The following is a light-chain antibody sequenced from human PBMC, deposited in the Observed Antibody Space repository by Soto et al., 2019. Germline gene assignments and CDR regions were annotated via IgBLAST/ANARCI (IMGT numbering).Light chain of an antibody. V-gene: IGKV1-5*03. CDR2: KAS. CDR3: QQYNNYFLT. Sequence: DIQMTQSPSTLSASVGDRVTITCRASQSISNWLAWYQQKPGKAPKLLIYKASSLESGVPSRFSGSGSETQFTLNISSLQPDDFATYYCQQYNNYFLTFGGGTKVEIK. J-gene: IGKJ4*02. CDR1: QSISNW.